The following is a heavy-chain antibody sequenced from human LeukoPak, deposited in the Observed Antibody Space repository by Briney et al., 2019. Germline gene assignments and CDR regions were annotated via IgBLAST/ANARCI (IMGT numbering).Heavy chain of an antibody. Sequence: GGSLRLSCAASGFTFRSFWMSWVRQAPGKGLECVANIKQDGSEKYYVDSVKGRFTISRDNAKKSLYLQMNSLRAEDTAVYYCAHSGDSSGYYSYAFDIWGQRTMVTVSS. CDR1: GFTFRSFW. V-gene: IGHV3-7*01. CDR2: IKQDGSEK. D-gene: IGHD3-22*01. CDR3: AHSGDSSGYYSYAFDI. J-gene: IGHJ3*02.